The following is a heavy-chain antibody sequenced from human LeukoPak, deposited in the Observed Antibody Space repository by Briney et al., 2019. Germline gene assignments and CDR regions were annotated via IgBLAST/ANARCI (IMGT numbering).Heavy chain of an antibody. D-gene: IGHD6-19*01. J-gene: IGHJ4*02. CDR1: GFTFDDYA. CDR3: AKTDDPYSSGWGTYYFDY. V-gene: IGHV3-9*01. Sequence: GGSLRLSCAASGFTFDDYAMHWVRQAPGKGLEWVSGISWNSGSIGYADSVKGRFTISRDNAKNSLYLQMNSLRAEDTALYYCAKTDDPYSSGWGTYYFDYWGQGTLVTVSS. CDR2: ISWNSGSI.